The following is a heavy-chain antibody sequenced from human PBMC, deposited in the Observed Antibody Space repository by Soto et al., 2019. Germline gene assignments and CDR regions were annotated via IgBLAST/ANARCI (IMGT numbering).Heavy chain of an antibody. CDR1: GFTFSSYA. V-gene: IGHV3-30-3*01. CDR2: ISYDGSNK. J-gene: IGHJ4*02. Sequence: QMQLVESGGGVVQPGRSLRLSCAASGFTFSSYAMHWVRQAPGKGLEWVAVISYDGSNKYYADSVKGRFTISRDNSKNTLYLQMNSLRAEDTAVYYCARGYEWSPDYWGQGTLVTVSS. CDR3: ARGYEWSPDY. D-gene: IGHD3-3*01.